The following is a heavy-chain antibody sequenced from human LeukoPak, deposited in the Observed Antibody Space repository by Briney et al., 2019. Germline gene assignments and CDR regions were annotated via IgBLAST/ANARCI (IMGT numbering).Heavy chain of an antibody. Sequence: PGGSVRLSCAASGFTFSSYAMSWVRQAPGKGLEWVSTISGSGGSTYYDDSVKGRFTISRANTKNTMYQQQNSMRAEDTAIYYCSKRPIFGELLYYFDYWGQGALVTVSS. D-gene: IGHD3-10*01. J-gene: IGHJ4*02. CDR2: ISGSGGST. CDR3: SKRPIFGELLYYFDY. V-gene: IGHV3-23*01. CDR1: GFTFSSYA.